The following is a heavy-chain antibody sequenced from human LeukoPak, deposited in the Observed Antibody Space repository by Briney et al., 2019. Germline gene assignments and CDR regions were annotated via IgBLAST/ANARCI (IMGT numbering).Heavy chain of an antibody. CDR3: AKYWIQFNRVFYCFDY. CDR2: IGNTHT. D-gene: IGHD5-18*01. J-gene: IGHJ4*02. CDR1: GFPFETNA. V-gene: IGHV3-23*01. Sequence: GGSLRLSCATSGFPFETNAMSGVSQARGKGVEWGATIGNTHTFYADSVPGRFAISRDNSKNTVNLQMNRLRVEDTAIYYCAKYWIQFNRVFYCFDYWGQGTPVTVSS.